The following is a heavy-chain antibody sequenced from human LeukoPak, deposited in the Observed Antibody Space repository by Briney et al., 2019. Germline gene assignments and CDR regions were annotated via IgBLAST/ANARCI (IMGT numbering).Heavy chain of an antibody. Sequence: GGSLRLSCAASGFTFSSYAMSWVRQAPGKGLEWVSAISGSGTNTYYADSVKGRFTISRDNSKNTVYLQMNSLRAEDTAVYYCAKTARWPYYFDYWGQGTLVTVSS. D-gene: IGHD2-15*01. V-gene: IGHV3-23*01. J-gene: IGHJ4*02. CDR2: ISGSGTNT. CDR1: GFTFSSYA. CDR3: AKTARWPYYFDY.